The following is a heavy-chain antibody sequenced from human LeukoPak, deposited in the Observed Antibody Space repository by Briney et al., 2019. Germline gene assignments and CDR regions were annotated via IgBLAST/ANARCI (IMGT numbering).Heavy chain of an antibody. D-gene: IGHD2-2*01. CDR2: ISYDGSNK. V-gene: IGHV3-30-3*01. J-gene: IGHJ1*01. CDR1: GFTFSSYA. CDR3: ARAAEASCSGTSCHRYFLH. Sequence: GGSLRLSCAASGFTFSSYAMHWVRQAPGKGLEWVAVISYDGSNKYYADSVKGRFTISRDNSKNTLYLQMNSLSADDTAVYYCARAAEASCSGTSCHRYFLHWGQGTLVIASS.